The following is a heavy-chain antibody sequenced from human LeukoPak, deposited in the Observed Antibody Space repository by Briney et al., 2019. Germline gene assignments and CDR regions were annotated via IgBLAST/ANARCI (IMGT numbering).Heavy chain of an antibody. CDR3: ARHIGGGIEDMDV. CDR2: IYVTGN. D-gene: IGHD3-16*02. V-gene: IGHV4-59*08. CDR1: GGSIGTYY. J-gene: IGHJ6*03. Sequence: PSETLSLTCTVSGGSIGTYYWSWVRQYPGKGLEWIGYIYVTGNRYNPYLQSRVTISVGTSRNQFFLKMSSVTAADTAVYYCARHIGGGIEDMDVWGKGTKVTVSS.